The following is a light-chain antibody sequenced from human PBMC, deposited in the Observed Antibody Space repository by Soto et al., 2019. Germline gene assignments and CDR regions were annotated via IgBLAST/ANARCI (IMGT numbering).Light chain of an antibody. V-gene: IGLV2-14*01. Sequence: ALTQPASVSGSPGQSITISCTGTSSDVGGYNYVSWYQQHPGKAPKLMIYDVSNRPSGVSNRFSGSKSGNTASLTISGLQAXDEADYYCSSYTSSSTKVFGTGTKVT. J-gene: IGLJ1*01. CDR3: SSYTSSSTKV. CDR2: DVS. CDR1: SSDVGGYNY.